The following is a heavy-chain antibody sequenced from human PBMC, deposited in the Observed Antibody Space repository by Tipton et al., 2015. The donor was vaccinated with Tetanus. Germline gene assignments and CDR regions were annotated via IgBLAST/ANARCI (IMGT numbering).Heavy chain of an antibody. J-gene: IGHJ5*02. CDR2: IYPGDSDA. D-gene: IGHD3-10*01. Sequence: WVRQRPGKGLEWMGIIYPGDSDATYSPSFQGQVTISIDKSISTAYLHWSSLKASDTAIYFCARLPKHYSASGSTWGQGTLVTVSS. V-gene: IGHV5-51*01. CDR3: ARLPKHYSASGST.